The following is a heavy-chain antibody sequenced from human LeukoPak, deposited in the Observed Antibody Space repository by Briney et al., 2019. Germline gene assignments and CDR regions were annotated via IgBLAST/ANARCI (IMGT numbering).Heavy chain of an antibody. D-gene: IGHD1-26*01. CDR1: GYTFTSYA. CDR2: INTNTGNP. V-gene: IGHV7-4-1*02. Sequence: ASVRVSCKASGYTFTSYAMNWVRQAPGQGLEWMGWINTNTGNPTYAQGLTGRFVFSLDTSVSTAYLQISSLKAEDTAVYYCARHHPRSGSYYFDYWGQGTLVTVSS. CDR3: ARHHPRSGSYYFDY. J-gene: IGHJ4*02.